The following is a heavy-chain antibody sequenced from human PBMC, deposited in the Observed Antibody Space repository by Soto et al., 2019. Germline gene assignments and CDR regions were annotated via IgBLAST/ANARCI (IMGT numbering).Heavy chain of an antibody. CDR1: GGSISSGGYY. J-gene: IGHJ5*02. CDR2: IYYSGST. Sequence: SETLSLTCTVSGGSISSGGYYWSWIRQPPGKGLEWIGYIYYSGSTNYNPSLKSRVTISVDTSKNQFSLKLSSVTAADTAVYYCARAGVGATGWFDPWGQGTLVTVSS. CDR3: ARAGVGATGWFDP. D-gene: IGHD1-26*01. V-gene: IGHV4-61*08.